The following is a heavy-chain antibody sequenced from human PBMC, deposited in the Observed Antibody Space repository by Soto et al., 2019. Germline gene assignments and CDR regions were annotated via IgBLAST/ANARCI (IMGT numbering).Heavy chain of an antibody. CDR3: ARLTTIITGAFDD. D-gene: IGHD7-27*01. J-gene: IGHJ4*02. CDR1: GASIGSGSYY. V-gene: IGHV4-31*03. Sequence: QVQLQESGPGLVQPSQTLSLTCTVSGASIGSGSYYWSWIRQYPGEGLVWIGHIYDSGRTYYNPSLESRVSISIDTSKNEFSLTLTSVTAADTAGYYCARLTTIITGAFDDWGLGTVVTVSS. CDR2: IYDSGRT.